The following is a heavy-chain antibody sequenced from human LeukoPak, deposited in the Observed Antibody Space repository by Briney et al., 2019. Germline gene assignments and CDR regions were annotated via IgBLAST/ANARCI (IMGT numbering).Heavy chain of an antibody. V-gene: IGHV4-31*03. CDR1: GGSISSNEYY. D-gene: IGHD7-27*01. Sequence: SSETLSLTCTVSGGSISSNEYYWSWIRQHPGKGLEWIGYIYYSGTTYYNSSLKSRVTISIDTSKKQFFLKLSSVTAADTAVYYCARGLNWGSNWFDPWGQGTLVTVSS. CDR2: IYYSGTT. CDR3: ARGLNWGSNWFDP. J-gene: IGHJ5*02.